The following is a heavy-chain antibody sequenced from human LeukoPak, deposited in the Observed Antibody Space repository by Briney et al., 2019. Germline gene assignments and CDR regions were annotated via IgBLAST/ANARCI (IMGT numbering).Heavy chain of an antibody. CDR3: ARGAYYYYMDV. CDR1: GGSISSYY. V-gene: IGHV4-59*01. CDR2: IYYSGST. Sequence: SETLSLTCTVSGGSISSYYWSWIRQPPGKGLEWIGYIYYSGSTNYNPSLKSRITISVDTSKNQFSLKLSSVTAADTAVYYCARGAYYYYMDVWGKGTAVTISS. J-gene: IGHJ6*03.